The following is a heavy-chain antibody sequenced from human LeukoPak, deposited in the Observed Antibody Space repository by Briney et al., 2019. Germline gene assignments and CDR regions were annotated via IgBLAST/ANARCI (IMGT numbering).Heavy chain of an antibody. CDR2: ISSSSSTI. V-gene: IGHV3-48*01. CDR1: GFTFSSYN. D-gene: IGHD1-26*01. Sequence: GGSLRPTCAASGFTFSSYNMNWVRQAPGKGLEWVSSISSSSSTIYYADSVKGRFTISRDNARNSLYLQMNSLRAEDTAVYYCARGGSGSYYVYWGQGTLVTVSS. J-gene: IGHJ4*02. CDR3: ARGGSGSYYVY.